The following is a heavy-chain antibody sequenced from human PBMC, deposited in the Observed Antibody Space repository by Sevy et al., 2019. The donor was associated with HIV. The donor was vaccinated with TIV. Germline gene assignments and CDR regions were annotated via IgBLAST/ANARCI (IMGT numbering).Heavy chain of an antibody. J-gene: IGHJ3*02. CDR2: IYPGDSDT. CDR3: ASTLTVAGIATGAFDI. V-gene: IGHV5-51*01. Sequence: GESLKISCKGSGYSFTSYWIGWVRQMPGKGLEWMGIIYPGDSDTRYSPSFQGQVTISADMSISTAYLQRSSLKASDTAMYYCASTLTVAGIATGAFDIWGQGTMVTVSS. CDR1: GYSFTSYW. D-gene: IGHD6-25*01.